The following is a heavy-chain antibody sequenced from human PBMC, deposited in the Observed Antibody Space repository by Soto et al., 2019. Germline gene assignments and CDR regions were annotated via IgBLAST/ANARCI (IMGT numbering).Heavy chain of an antibody. CDR2: IKSKTDGGTA. J-gene: IGHJ6*02. CDR1: RFSFTKAW. D-gene: IGHD1-26*01. V-gene: IGHV3-15*01. Sequence: EVQLVESGGGFVQPGGSLRLSCVASRFSFTKAWMSWVRQAPGKGPEWVGRIKSKTDGGTADYAAPVKGRFTISRDDSQNTLYLHMDSLKPEDTALYHCSTDIGSYGLEIWGQGTSVTGSS. CDR3: STDIGSYGLEI.